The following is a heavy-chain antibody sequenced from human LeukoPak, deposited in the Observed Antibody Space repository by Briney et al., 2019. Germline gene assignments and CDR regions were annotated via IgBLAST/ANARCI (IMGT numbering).Heavy chain of an antibody. Sequence: SETLSLTCTVSGYSISSGYYWGWIRQPPGKGLEWIGSIYHSGSTYYNPSLKSRVTISVDTSKNQFSLKLSSVTAADTAVYYCARGLSTAMVTDPIDYWGQGTLVTVSS. CDR2: IYHSGST. CDR3: ARGLSTAMVTDPIDY. D-gene: IGHD5-18*01. CDR1: GYSISSGYY. V-gene: IGHV4-38-2*02. J-gene: IGHJ4*02.